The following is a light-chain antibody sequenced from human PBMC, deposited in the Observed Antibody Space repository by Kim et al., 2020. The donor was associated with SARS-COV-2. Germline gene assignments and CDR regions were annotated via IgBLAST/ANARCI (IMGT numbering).Light chain of an antibody. CDR1: QSVSSSY. Sequence: EIVLTQSPGTLSLSPGERATLSCRASQSVSSSYLAWYQQKPGQAPRHLIYGASSRATGIPDRFSGSGSGTDFTLTISRLEPEDFAVHYCQQYGSSPRTFGQGTKLEI. J-gene: IGKJ2*02. CDR2: GAS. V-gene: IGKV3-20*01. CDR3: QQYGSSPRT.